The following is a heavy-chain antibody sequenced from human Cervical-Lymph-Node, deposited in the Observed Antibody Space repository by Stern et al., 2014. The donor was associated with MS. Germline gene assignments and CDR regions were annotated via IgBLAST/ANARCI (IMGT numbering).Heavy chain of an antibody. CDR2: IIHRFDTA. V-gene: IGHV1-69*01. CDR3: AKETGHWFDP. J-gene: IGHJ5*02. CDR1: GGTFSSYA. Sequence: VQLVESGAEVKKPGSSVKVSCRASGGTFSSYAISWVRQAPGQGLEWMGGIIHRFDTATYAQKFQDRVKITADESTRTAYMELSSLRSEDTAVYYCAKETGHWFDPWGQGTLVSVSS.